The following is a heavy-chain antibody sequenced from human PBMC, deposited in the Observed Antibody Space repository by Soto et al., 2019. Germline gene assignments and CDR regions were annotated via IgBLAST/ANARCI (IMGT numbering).Heavy chain of an antibody. V-gene: IGHV4-59*08. CDR2: IYYSGSS. CDR1: GGSIGNSY. D-gene: IGHD6-13*01. J-gene: IGHJ4*02. CDR3: ARHSSSWPIFDY. Sequence: QVQLQESGPGLVKPSETLSLTCTVSGGSIGNSYWSWIRQSPGKGLEWIGYIYYSGSSNYNPSLKSRXXIXVXXSKHQSYPKLSSVTAADTAVYYCARHSSSWPIFDYWGQGTLVIVSS.